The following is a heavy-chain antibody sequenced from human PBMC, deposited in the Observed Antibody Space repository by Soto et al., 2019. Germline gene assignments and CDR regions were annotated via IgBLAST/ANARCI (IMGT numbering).Heavy chain of an antibody. CDR3: AREGPPDGMDV. J-gene: IGHJ6*02. Sequence: GGSLRLSCAASGFTFSSYEMNWVRQAPGKGLEWVSYISSSGSTIYYADSVKGRFTISRDNAKNSLYLQMNSLRAEDTAVDYCAREGPPDGMDVWGRGTTVTLSS. V-gene: IGHV3-48*03. CDR2: ISSSGSTI. CDR1: GFTFSSYE.